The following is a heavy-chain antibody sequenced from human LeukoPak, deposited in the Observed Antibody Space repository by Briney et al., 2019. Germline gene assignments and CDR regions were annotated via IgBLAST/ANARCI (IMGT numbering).Heavy chain of an antibody. CDR3: ARASTAMARRIDAFDI. V-gene: IGHV1-69*04. D-gene: IGHD5-18*01. Sequence: SVKVSCKASGGTFSSYAISWVRPAPGQGLAWMGRIIPILGIANYAQKFQGRVTITADKSTSTAYMELSSLRSEDTAVYYCARASTAMARRIDAFDIWGQGTMVTVSS. J-gene: IGHJ3*02. CDR2: IIPILGIA. CDR1: GGTFSSYA.